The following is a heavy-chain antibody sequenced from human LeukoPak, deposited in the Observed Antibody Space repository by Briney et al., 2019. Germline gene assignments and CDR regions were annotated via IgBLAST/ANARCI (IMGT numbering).Heavy chain of an antibody. J-gene: IGHJ4*02. V-gene: IGHV3-11*01. D-gene: IGHD6-13*01. CDR1: GFTFSDYY. CDR2: ISGSGNII. Sequence: GGSLRLSCAAFGFTFSDYYMSWIRQAPGKGLEWVSYISGSGNIIYYADSVKGRFTVSRDNAKNSLFVQMNSLRAEDTAVYYCARGSSWTDYWGQGTLVTVSS. CDR3: ARGSSWTDY.